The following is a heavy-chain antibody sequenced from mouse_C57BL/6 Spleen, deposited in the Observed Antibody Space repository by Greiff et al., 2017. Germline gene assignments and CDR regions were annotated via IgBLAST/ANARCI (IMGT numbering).Heavy chain of an antibody. Sequence: QVQLQQSGAELVKPGASVKLSCKASGYTFTSYWMHWVKQRPGQGLEWIGMIHPNSGSTNYNEKSKSKATLTVDKSSSTAYMQLSSLTSEDSAVYYWAGGGNYPSYWGQGTTLTVSS. D-gene: IGHD2-1*01. CDR2: IHPNSGST. J-gene: IGHJ2*01. V-gene: IGHV1-64*01. CDR3: AGGGNYPSY. CDR1: GYTFTSYW.